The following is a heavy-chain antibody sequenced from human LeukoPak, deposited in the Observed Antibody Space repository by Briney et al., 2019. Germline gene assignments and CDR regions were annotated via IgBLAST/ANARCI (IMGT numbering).Heavy chain of an antibody. D-gene: IGHD2-15*01. Sequence: GGSLRLSCAASGCTFSSDSMNWVRQAPGKGLECVSSISSSSSYIYYADSVKGRFTISRDNAKNSLYLQMNSLRAEDTAVYYCARAAALIRDAFDIWGQGTMVTVSS. CDR2: ISSSSSYI. CDR1: GCTFSSDS. CDR3: ARAAALIRDAFDI. V-gene: IGHV3-21*01. J-gene: IGHJ3*02.